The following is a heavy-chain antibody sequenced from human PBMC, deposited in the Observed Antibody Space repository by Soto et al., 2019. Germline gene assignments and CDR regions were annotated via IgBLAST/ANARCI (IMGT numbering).Heavy chain of an antibody. J-gene: IGHJ5*02. V-gene: IGHV1-18*01. CDR3: SRDLPGEGVAMFDL. CDR2: ISAYNGNI. D-gene: IGHD3-10*01. CDR1: GYTFSNYG. Sequence: QVQLVQSGAEVKKPGASVKVSCKASGYTFSNYGISWVRQAPGQGLEWMGWISAYNGNIKFAQKVQGRVTMTTDTFTSTAYMELRSLRSDDTAVYYCSRDLPGEGVAMFDLWGQGTLVNVSS.